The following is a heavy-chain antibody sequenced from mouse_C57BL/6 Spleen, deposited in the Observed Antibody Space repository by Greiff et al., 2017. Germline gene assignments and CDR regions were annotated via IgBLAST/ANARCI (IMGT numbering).Heavy chain of an antibody. D-gene: IGHD1-1*01. CDR3: TRRHYYGSSHFDY. CDR1: GYTFTDYE. J-gene: IGHJ2*01. CDR2: IDPETGGT. V-gene: IGHV1-15*01. Sequence: VKLVESGAELVRPGASVTLSCKASGYTFTDYEMHWVKQTPVHGLEWIGAIDPETGGTAYNQKFKGKAILTADKSSSTAYMELRSLTSEDSAVYYCTRRHYYGSSHFDYWGQGTTLTVSS.